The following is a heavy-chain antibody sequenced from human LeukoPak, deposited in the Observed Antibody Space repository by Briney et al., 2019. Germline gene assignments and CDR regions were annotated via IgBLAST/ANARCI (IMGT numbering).Heavy chain of an antibody. CDR1: GASVDLGDYY. Sequence: PSETLSLTCTVSGASVDLGDYYWTWIRQPPGKALEWIGYIYHSGSSYYNPSLKSRTSISSDTSKNHFSLTLSSVTAADTALYYCARYSSHSGCFSFDYWGQGALVTVSS. CDR2: IYHSGSS. J-gene: IGHJ4*02. D-gene: IGHD6-19*01. V-gene: IGHV4-30-4*01. CDR3: ARYSSHSGCFSFDY.